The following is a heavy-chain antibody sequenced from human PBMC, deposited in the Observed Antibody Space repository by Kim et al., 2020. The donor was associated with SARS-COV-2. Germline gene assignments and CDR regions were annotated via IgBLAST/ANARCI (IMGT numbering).Heavy chain of an antibody. D-gene: IGHD2-21*01. CDR3: ARETSIRYANC. CDR2: IYYSGTT. J-gene: IGHJ4*02. Sequence: SETLSLTCTVSGGSISSSSYFWGWVRQPPGKGLEWIGTIYYSGTTYYNPSFKSRVTISVDTSKNQFSLRLSSVTAADTAVYYCARETSIRYANCWGQGTLVTVSS. CDR1: GGSISSSSYF. V-gene: IGHV4-39*02.